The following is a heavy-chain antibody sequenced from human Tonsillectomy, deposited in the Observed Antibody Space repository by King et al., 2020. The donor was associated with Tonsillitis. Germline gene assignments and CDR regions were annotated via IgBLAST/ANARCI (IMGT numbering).Heavy chain of an antibody. CDR3: TRRPSAKNIDY. CDR2: ISSGATT. D-gene: IGHD6-6*01. Sequence: QLQESGPGLVKPSETLSLTCLVSGGSLNSGSYYWGWIRQPPSKALEWIGSISSGATTYYNPSLTGRVTISRDTSKSFFSLELSSLTAADTAVYYCTRRPSAKNIDYWGQGTLVTVSS. CDR1: GGSLNSGSYY. V-gene: IGHV4-39*07. J-gene: IGHJ4*02.